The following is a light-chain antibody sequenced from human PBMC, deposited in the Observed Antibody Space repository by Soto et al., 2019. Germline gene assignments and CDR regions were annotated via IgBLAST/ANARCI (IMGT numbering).Light chain of an antibody. CDR3: QQRSNWPLT. J-gene: IGKJ4*01. CDR1: QSLSSY. CDR2: DAS. Sequence: EIVLTQSPATLSLSPGERATLSCRASQSLSSYLAWYQQKPGQAPRLLIYDASNRATGIPARSSGSGSGTDFTLTISSLEPEDFAVYYCQQRSNWPLTFGGGTKVDIK. V-gene: IGKV3-11*01.